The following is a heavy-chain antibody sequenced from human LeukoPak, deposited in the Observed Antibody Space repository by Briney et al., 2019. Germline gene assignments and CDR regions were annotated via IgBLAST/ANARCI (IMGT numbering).Heavy chain of an antibody. CDR1: GYNFATYW. D-gene: IGHD3-16*01. Sequence: GESLKISCKVSGYNFATYWIGWVRQMPGKGLEWMGVIHPADSDTKYSPSFQGQVTISADKSISTAYLQWSSLKASDTAMYYCARPFGGRSAFDIWGQGTMVTVSS. V-gene: IGHV5-51*01. CDR2: IHPADSDT. CDR3: ARPFGGRSAFDI. J-gene: IGHJ3*02.